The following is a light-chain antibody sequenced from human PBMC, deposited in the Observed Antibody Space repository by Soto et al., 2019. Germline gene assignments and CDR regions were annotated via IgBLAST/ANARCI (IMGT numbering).Light chain of an antibody. Sequence: DIVMTQSPDSLAVSLGERATINCRSSQSLLYSSNNKNYLAWYQQTPGQPPKLLIYWASTRESGVPDRFSGSGSGTDFTLTISSLQAEDVAVYCCQQYYSPPLTFGGGTKVEIK. CDR3: QQYYSPPLT. J-gene: IGKJ4*01. V-gene: IGKV4-1*01. CDR1: QSLLYSSNNKNY. CDR2: WAS.